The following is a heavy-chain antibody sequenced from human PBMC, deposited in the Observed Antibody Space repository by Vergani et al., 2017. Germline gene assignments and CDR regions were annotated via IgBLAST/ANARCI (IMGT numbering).Heavy chain of an antibody. J-gene: IGHJ2*01. D-gene: IGHD7-27*01. V-gene: IGHV5-51*01. CDR2: IYPGDSDT. CDR3: ARHGDPLMSSPNWYFDL. Sequence: EVQLVQSGAEVKTPGESLQISCKGSGYSFTSYWIGWVRQMPGKGLEWMGIIYPGDSDTRYSPSFQGQVTISADKSISTAYLQWSSLKASDTAMYYCARHGDPLMSSPNWYFDLWGRGTLVTVSS. CDR1: GYSFTSYW.